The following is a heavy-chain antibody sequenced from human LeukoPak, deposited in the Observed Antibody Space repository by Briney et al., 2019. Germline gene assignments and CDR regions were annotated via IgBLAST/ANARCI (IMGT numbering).Heavy chain of an antibody. V-gene: IGHV1-8*01. Sequence: ASVKVSCKASGYTFTSYDINWVRQATGQGLEWMGWMNPNSGNTGYAQKFQGRVTMTRNTSISTAYMELSSLRSEDTAVYYCARGAVLLWFGEGKNYFDYWGQGTLVTVSS. CDR2: MNPNSGNT. CDR1: GYTFTSYD. CDR3: ARGAVLLWFGEGKNYFDY. D-gene: IGHD3-10*01. J-gene: IGHJ4*02.